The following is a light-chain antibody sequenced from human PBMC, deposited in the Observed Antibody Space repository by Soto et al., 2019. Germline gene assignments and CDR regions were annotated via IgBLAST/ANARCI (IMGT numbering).Light chain of an antibody. CDR1: SSDVGNYNY. J-gene: IGLJ2*01. Sequence: QSALTQPASVSGSPGQSITISCTGTSSDVGNYNYVSWHQQYPGKAPKLMIYEVNNRPSGVSDRFSGSKSGNTASLTISGLQAEDEADYYCAAWDDSLSAVIFGGGTKLTVL. V-gene: IGLV2-14*01. CDR2: EVN. CDR3: AAWDDSLSAVI.